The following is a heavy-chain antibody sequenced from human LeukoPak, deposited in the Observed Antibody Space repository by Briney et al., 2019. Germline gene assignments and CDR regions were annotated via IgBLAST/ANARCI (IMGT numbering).Heavy chain of an antibody. CDR3: ARAFKSITGTAAAPKDNWFDP. J-gene: IGHJ5*02. Sequence: SETLSLTCAVYGGSFSGYYWSWIRQPPGKGLEWIGEINHSGSTNYNPSLKSRVTISVDTSKNQFSLKLSSVTAADTAVYYCARAFKSITGTAAAPKDNWFDPWGQGTLVTVSS. CDR1: GGSFSGYY. CDR2: INHSGST. D-gene: IGHD1-20*01. V-gene: IGHV4-34*01.